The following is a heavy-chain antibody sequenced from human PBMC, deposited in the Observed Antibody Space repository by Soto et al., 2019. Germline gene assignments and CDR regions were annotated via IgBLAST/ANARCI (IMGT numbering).Heavy chain of an antibody. CDR2: MNPNSGNT. J-gene: IGHJ6*02. CDR1: GYTFTSYD. V-gene: IGHV1-8*01. Sequence: ASVKVSCKASGYTFTSYDINWVRQATGQGLEWMGWMNPNSGNTGYAQKFQGRVTMTRNTSISTAYMELSSLRSEDTAVYYCAILLRVIPMVREGVGMDVWGQGTKVTVS. CDR3: AILLRVIPMVREGVGMDV. D-gene: IGHD3-10*01.